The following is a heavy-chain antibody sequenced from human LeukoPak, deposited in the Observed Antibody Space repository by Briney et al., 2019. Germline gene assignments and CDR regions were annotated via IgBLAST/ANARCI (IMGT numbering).Heavy chain of an antibody. CDR2: ISAYNGNT. Sequence: GASVKVSCKASGYTFTSYGTSWVRQAPGQGLEWMGWISAYNGNTHYAQKLQGRVTMTTDTSTSTACMELRSLRSDDTAVYYCARALGPITMIVSWGQGTMVTVSS. V-gene: IGHV1-18*01. CDR3: ARALGPITMIVS. D-gene: IGHD3-22*01. CDR1: GYTFTSYG. J-gene: IGHJ3*01.